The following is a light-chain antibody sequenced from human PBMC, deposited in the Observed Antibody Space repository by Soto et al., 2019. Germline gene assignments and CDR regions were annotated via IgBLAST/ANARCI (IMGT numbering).Light chain of an antibody. V-gene: IGKV1-5*01. CDR3: QHYSLDSPWT. J-gene: IGKJ1*01. CDR1: QDINAW. Sequence: IQMTQSSSTLSASVVERVIITCLTSQDINAWLAWYQQRPGQAPKLLIYDASTVQSGVPSRFSGSGSGTEFTLTISILQPDDSATYYCQHYSLDSPWTFGQGTKVDIK. CDR2: DAS.